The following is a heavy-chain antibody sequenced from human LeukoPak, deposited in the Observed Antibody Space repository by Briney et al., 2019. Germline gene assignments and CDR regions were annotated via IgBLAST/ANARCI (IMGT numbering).Heavy chain of an antibody. V-gene: IGHV4-39*02. D-gene: IGHD1-26*01. Sequence: PSETLSLTCTVSGGSISSSGHYWGWIRQPPGKGLEWIGNIYYSGSTYYNPSLKSRVTMSVDTSKNQFFLKLNSVTAADTAVYYCARGRPYSGGYHLDYWGQGTLATVSA. CDR1: GGSISSSGHY. CDR3: ARGRPYSGGYHLDY. J-gene: IGHJ4*02. CDR2: IYYSGST.